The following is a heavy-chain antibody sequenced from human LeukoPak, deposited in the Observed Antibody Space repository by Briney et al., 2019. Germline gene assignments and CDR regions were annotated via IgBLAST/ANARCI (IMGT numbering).Heavy chain of an antibody. CDR1: GYTFTSYY. V-gene: IGHV1-46*01. Sequence: ASVKVSCKASGYTFTSYYMHWVRQAPGQGLEWMGIINPSGGSTSYAQKFQGRVTMTRDTSTSTVYMELSSLRSEDTAVYYRARGNVVVVAASYYFDYWGQGTLVTVSS. D-gene: IGHD2-15*01. CDR2: INPSGGST. CDR3: ARGNVVVVAASYYFDY. J-gene: IGHJ4*02.